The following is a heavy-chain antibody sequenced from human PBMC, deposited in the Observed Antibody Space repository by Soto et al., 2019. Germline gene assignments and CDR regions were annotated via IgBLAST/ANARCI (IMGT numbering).Heavy chain of an antibody. CDR2: IKSKTDGGTT. D-gene: IGHD6-13*01. CDR3: TTPQYSSSWYVLYYFDY. V-gene: IGHV3-15*01. CDR1: GFTFSNAW. Sequence: PGGSLRLSCAASGFTFSNAWMSWVRQAPGKGLEWVGRIKSKTDGGTTDYAAPVKGRFTISRDDSKNTLYLQMNSLKTEDTAVYYCTTPQYSSSWYVLYYFDYWGQGTLVTVSS. J-gene: IGHJ4*02.